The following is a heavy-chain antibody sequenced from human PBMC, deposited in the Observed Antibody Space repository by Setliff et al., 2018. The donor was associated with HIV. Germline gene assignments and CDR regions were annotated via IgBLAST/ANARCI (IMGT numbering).Heavy chain of an antibody. D-gene: IGHD2-15*01. CDR1: GYTFTDAF. Sequence: GASVKVSCKASGYTFTDAFINWVRQAPGKGLEWMGRISPGNAKTLYVEKFQDRVTMTADVSKGTAYMDVRSLTSEDTAIYFCAAAFRWSQYYWGQGALVTVSS. V-gene: IGHV1-69-2*01. CDR3: AAAFRWSQYY. CDR2: ISPGNAKT. J-gene: IGHJ4*02.